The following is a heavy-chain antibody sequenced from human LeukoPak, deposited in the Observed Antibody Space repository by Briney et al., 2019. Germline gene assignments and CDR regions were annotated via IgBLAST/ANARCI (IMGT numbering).Heavy chain of an antibody. CDR1: GFTFSSYA. D-gene: IGHD5-18*01. CDR2: ISGSGGST. CDR3: AKDRGARGYSYGSYFDY. Sequence: GGSLRLSCAASGFTFSSYAMSWVRQAPGKGLEWVSAISGSGGSTYYADSVKGRFTISRDNSKNTLYPQMNSLRAEDTAVYYCAKDRGARGYSYGSYFDYWGQGTLVTVSS. V-gene: IGHV3-23*01. J-gene: IGHJ4*02.